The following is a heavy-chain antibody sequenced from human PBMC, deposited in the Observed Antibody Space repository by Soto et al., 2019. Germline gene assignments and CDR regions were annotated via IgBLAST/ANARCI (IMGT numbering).Heavy chain of an antibody. V-gene: IGHV1-69*06. CDR3: ARDNDYTHLSCCIDF. CDR2: INPIFGTT. J-gene: IGHJ4*03. CDR1: GGTFSSYA. Sequence: SVKVSCKTSGGTFSSYAISWVRQAPGQGLEWMGGINPIFGTTNYAQKFQGRVTITADKSTSTAYMELSSLRSEDTAVYYCARDNDYTHLSCCIDFWGQGTMVTVSS. D-gene: IGHD3-3*01.